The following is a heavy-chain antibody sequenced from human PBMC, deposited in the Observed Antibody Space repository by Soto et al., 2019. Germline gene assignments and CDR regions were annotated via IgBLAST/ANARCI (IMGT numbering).Heavy chain of an antibody. D-gene: IGHD3-10*01. CDR3: AKVVGSGIYYNQYNWFDP. J-gene: IGHJ5*02. CDR2: IIPIFGTA. Sequence: ASVKVSCKASGGTFSSYAISWVRQAPGQGLEWMGGIIPIFGTANYAQKFQGRVTITADESTSTAYMELSSLRSEDTAVYYCAKVVGSGIYYNQYNWFDPWGQGTLVSVSS. V-gene: IGHV1-69*13. CDR1: GGTFSSYA.